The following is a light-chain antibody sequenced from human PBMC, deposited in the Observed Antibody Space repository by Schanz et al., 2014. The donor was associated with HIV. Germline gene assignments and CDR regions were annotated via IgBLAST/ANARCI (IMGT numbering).Light chain of an antibody. J-gene: IGLJ2*01. CDR2: QDN. CDR1: KLGDKY. V-gene: IGLV3-1*01. CDR3: QAWDSGTVI. Sequence: SYELTQPPSVSVSPGQTASITCSGDKLGDKYPSWYQQKPGQSPVLVIYQDNKRPSGIPERFSGSNSGNSATLTISGTQALDEADYCCQAWDSGTVIFGGGTKLTVL.